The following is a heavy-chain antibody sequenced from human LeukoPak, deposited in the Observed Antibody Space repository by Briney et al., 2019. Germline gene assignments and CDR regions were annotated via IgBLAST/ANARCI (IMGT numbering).Heavy chain of an antibody. CDR3: ARGITAFGVPGATYYFDY. CDR1: GFTFSNFA. Sequence: GGSLRLSCTASGFTFSNFAMNWVRQTPGKGLEWVSVISGSGSTYYADSVRGRFTVSRDNSKHTMSLQMNTLRAEDTAVYYCARGITAFGVPGATYYFDYWGQGTLVTVSS. V-gene: IGHV3-23*01. CDR2: ISGSGST. D-gene: IGHD3-3*01. J-gene: IGHJ4*02.